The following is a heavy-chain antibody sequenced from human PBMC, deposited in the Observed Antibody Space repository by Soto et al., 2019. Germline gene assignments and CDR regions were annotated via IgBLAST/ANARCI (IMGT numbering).Heavy chain of an antibody. CDR3: ARQGDYYYYYGMDV. V-gene: IGHV4-59*01. CDR1: GGSISSYY. CDR2: IYYSGST. Sequence: SETLSLTCTVSGGSISSYYWSWIRQPPGKGLQWIGYIYYSGSTNYNPSLKSRVTISVDTSKNQFSLKLSSVTAADTAMYYCARQGDYYYYYGMDVWGQGTTVTVSS. J-gene: IGHJ6*02.